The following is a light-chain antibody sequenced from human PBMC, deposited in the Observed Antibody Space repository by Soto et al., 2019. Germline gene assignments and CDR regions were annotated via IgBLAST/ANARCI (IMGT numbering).Light chain of an antibody. CDR3: QQNYSLPIT. J-gene: IGKJ5*01. Sequence: DIQMTQSPSSLSASVGDRVTITCRTSQTITTSLNWYRQKPGKAPDLLIYAASSLQSGIPSRFGGRGSGTDFTLTITGPQPEDFATYYCQQNYSLPITFGQRTRLEI. CDR1: QTITTS. V-gene: IGKV1-39*01. CDR2: AAS.